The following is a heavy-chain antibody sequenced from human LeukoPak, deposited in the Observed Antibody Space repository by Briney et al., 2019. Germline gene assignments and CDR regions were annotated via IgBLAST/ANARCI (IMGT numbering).Heavy chain of an antibody. CDR1: GGSISSYY. Sequence: SETLSLTCSVSGGSISSYYWSWIRQPPGKGLEWIGYIYYSGSTNYNPSLKSRVTISVDTSKNQFSLKLSSVTAADTAVYYCARVPYYYDSSGSTGAFDIWGQGTMVTVSS. CDR3: ARVPYYYDSSGSTGAFDI. D-gene: IGHD3-22*01. V-gene: IGHV4-59*01. CDR2: IYYSGST. J-gene: IGHJ3*02.